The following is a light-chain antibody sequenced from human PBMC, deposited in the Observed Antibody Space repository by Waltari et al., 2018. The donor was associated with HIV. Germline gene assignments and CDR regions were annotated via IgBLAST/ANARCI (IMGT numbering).Light chain of an antibody. Sequence: EIVLTQSPATLSLSPGERATLSCRASQSVGRYLAWYQQKPGQAPRLLIYDASNRATGIPVRFSGSGSGTDFTLTISNLEPEDFALYYCQQRTNWPPYSFGQGTKLEIK. CDR3: QQRTNWPPYS. J-gene: IGKJ2*03. CDR1: QSVGRY. CDR2: DAS. V-gene: IGKV3-11*01.